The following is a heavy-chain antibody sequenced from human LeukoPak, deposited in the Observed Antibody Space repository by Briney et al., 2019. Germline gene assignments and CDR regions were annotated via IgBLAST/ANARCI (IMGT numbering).Heavy chain of an antibody. CDR2: IKQDGSEK. D-gene: IGHD3-3*01. J-gene: IGHJ6*02. CDR1: GFTFSSYW. Sequence: GGSLRLSCAASGFTFSSYWMSWVRQAPGKGLEWVANIKQDGSEKYYVDSVRGRFTISRDNAKNSLYLQMNSLRAEDTAVYYCAREKTSITIFGVVLYYGMDVWGQGTTVTVSS. CDR3: AREKTSITIFGVVLYYGMDV. V-gene: IGHV3-7*01.